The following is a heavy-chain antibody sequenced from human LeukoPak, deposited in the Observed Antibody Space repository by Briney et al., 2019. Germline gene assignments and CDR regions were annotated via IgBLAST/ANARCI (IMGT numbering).Heavy chain of an antibody. CDR2: IYIGGTT. CDR3: ARHDSWAGWFDR. D-gene: IGHD3-22*01. V-gene: IGHV3-53*01. Sequence: PGGSLRLSFAASGFTVSDNYMSWVRQGPGEGLELVSGIYIGGTTYSADSVNGRFNISRDNYKNTIYLKMNSMSAEDTAVYYGARHDSWAGWFDRWGQGTLVTVSS. CDR1: GFTVSDNY. J-gene: IGHJ5*02.